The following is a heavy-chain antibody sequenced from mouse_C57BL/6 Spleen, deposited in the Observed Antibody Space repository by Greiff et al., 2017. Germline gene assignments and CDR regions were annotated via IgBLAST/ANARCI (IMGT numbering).Heavy chain of an antibody. J-gene: IGHJ4*01. CDR2: ISYDGSN. V-gene: IGHV3-6*01. Sequence: EVKLMESGPGLVKPSQSLSLTCSVTGYSITSGYYWNWIRQLPGNQLEWMGSISYDGSNNYNPSLKNRISITRDTSKNQFFLKLHSVTTEDTATYYCARADYGEAMCYCDRGTAVPVSS. CDR1: GYSITSGYY. D-gene: IGHD2-4*01. CDR3: ARADYGEAMCY.